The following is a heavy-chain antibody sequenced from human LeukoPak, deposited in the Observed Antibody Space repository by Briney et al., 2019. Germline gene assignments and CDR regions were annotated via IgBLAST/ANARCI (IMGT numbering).Heavy chain of an antibody. CDR3: ARELYDFWRGSSDY. Sequence: GASVKVSCKASGYTFTSYGISWVRQAPGQGLEWMGWISAYNGNTNYAQKLQGRVTMTTDTSTSTAYMELRSLRSDDTAVYYCARELYDFWRGSSDYWGQGTLVTVSS. V-gene: IGHV1-18*01. CDR1: GYTFTSYG. J-gene: IGHJ4*02. D-gene: IGHD3-3*01. CDR2: ISAYNGNT.